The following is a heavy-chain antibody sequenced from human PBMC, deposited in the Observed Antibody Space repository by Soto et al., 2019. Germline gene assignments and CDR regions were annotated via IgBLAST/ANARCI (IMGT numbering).Heavy chain of an antibody. Sequence: ASVKLSCKAFGYTFTSYGIIWLRQAPGQGLEWMGLISAYNGNTNDAQKLQGRVTVTTDTSTSTAYMELRSLRSDDTAVYYCARSGRGYYDSSGYYWGGAFDIWGQGTMVTVSS. V-gene: IGHV1-18*04. D-gene: IGHD3-22*01. J-gene: IGHJ3*02. CDR1: GYTFTSYG. CDR2: ISAYNGNT. CDR3: ARSGRGYYDSSGYYWGGAFDI.